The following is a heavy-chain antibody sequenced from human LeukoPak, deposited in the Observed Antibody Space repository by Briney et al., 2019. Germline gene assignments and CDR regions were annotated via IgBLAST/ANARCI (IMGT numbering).Heavy chain of an antibody. CDR3: ATRIYCSSTSCRGWFDP. CDR2: INHSGST. CDR1: GGSFSGYY. V-gene: IGHV4-34*01. D-gene: IGHD2-2*01. Sequence: SETLSLTCAVYGGSFSGYYWSWIRQPPGKGLEWIGEINHSGSTNYNPSLKSRVTISVDTSKNQFSLKLSSVTAADTAVYYCATRIYCSSTSCRGWFDPWGQGTLVTVSS. J-gene: IGHJ5*02.